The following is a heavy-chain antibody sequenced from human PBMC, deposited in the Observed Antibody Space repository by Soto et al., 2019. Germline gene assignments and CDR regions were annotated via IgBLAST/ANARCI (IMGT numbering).Heavy chain of an antibody. CDR3: ARRVGYGKGVWFDP. V-gene: IGHV4-39*01. J-gene: IGHJ5*02. D-gene: IGHD5-12*01. CDR2: IYYSGST. CDR1: GGSISSSSYY. Sequence: SETLSLTCTVSGGSISSSSYYWGWIRQPPGKGLEWIGSIYYSGSTYYNPSLKSRVTISVDTSENQFSLKLSSVTAADTAVYYCARRVGYGKGVWFDPWGQGTLVTVSS.